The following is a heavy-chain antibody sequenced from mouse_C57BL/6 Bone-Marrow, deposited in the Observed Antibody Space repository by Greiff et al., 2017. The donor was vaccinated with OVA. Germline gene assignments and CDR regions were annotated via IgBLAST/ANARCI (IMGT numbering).Heavy chain of an antibody. CDR2: ISDGGSYT. CDR1: GFTFSSYA. J-gene: IGHJ1*03. CDR3: ARDPLYGYDEYFDV. V-gene: IGHV5-4*01. D-gene: IGHD2-2*01. Sequence: EVQLVESGGGLVKPGGSLKLSCAASGFTFSSYAMSWVRQTPEKRLEWVATISDGGSYTYYPDNVKGRFTISRDNAKNNLYLQMSHLKSEDTAMYYCARDPLYGYDEYFDVWGTGTTVTVSS.